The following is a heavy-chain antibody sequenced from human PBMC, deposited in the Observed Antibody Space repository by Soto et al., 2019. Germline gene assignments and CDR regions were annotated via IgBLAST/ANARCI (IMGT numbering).Heavy chain of an antibody. CDR3: ARDEQQWRGFDY. D-gene: IGHD6-19*01. V-gene: IGHV4-4*07. CDR1: GGSISNYY. J-gene: IGHJ4*02. CDR2: VYSSGTT. Sequence: QVQLQESGPGLVKPSETLSLTCTVSGGSISNYYWTWIRQPAGKGLEWIGRVYSSGTTNYNPSLKSRVTTSVDTSKNQFSLKLSSVTAADTAVYYCARDEQQWRGFDYWGQGTLVTVSS.